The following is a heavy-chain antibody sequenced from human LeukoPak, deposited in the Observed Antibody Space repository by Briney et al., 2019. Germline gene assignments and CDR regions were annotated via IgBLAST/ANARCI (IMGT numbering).Heavy chain of an antibody. Sequence: SETLSLTCTVSGGSISSYYWSWIRQPPGKGLEWIGYIYYSGSTNYNPSLSSRVTISVDTSNNQFSLKLSSVTAADTAVYYCARDAFTMVRGVIIADWFDPWGQGTLVTVSS. D-gene: IGHD3-10*01. J-gene: IGHJ5*02. CDR2: IYYSGST. V-gene: IGHV4-59*01. CDR3: ARDAFTMVRGVIIADWFDP. CDR1: GGSISSYY.